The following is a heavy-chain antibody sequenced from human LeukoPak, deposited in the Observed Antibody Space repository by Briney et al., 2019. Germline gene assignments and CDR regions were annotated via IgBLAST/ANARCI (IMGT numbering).Heavy chain of an antibody. CDR3: ARVFTIFGVVSTPDY. CDR1: GYTFTSYG. V-gene: IGHV1-18*01. CDR2: ISAYNGNT. Sequence: ASVKVSCKASGYTFTSYGISWVRQAPGQGLEWMGWISAYNGNTNYAQKLQGRGTMTTDTSTSTAYMELRSLRSDDTAVYYCARVFTIFGVVSTPDYWGQGTLSPSPQ. J-gene: IGHJ4*02. D-gene: IGHD3-3*01.